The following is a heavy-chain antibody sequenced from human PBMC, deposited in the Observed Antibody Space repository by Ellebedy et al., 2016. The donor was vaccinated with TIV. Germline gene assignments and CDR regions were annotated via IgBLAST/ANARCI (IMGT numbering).Heavy chain of an antibody. J-gene: IGHJ4*02. CDR3: ARHSGYHAISYLAY. CDR2: IIGMFGTA. D-gene: IGHD5-12*01. CDR1: GGTFSSFA. Sequence: AVKVSCKASGGTFSSFAISWVRQAPGQGLEWMGGIIGMFGTASYAQKFLARVTITADEFTSTAYMEMSSLRSEDTAVYYCARHSGYHAISYLAYWGQGTLVTVSS. V-gene: IGHV1-69*13.